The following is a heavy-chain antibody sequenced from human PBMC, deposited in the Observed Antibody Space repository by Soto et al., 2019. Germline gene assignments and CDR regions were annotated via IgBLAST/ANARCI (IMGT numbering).Heavy chain of an antibody. V-gene: IGHV4-38-2*02. Sequence: KPSETLSLTCAVSGYSISSGYYWGWIRQPPGKGLEWIGSIYHSGSTYYNPSLKSRVTISVDTSKNQFSLKLSSVTAADTAVYYCARDPTYYYDSSGYLHNWFDPWGQGTLVTVSS. CDR1: GYSISSGYY. CDR3: ARDPTYYYDSSGYLHNWFDP. J-gene: IGHJ5*02. CDR2: IYHSGST. D-gene: IGHD3-22*01.